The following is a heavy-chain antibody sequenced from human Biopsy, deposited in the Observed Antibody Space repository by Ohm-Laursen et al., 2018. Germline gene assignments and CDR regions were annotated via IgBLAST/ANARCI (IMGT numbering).Heavy chain of an antibody. J-gene: IGHJ5*02. Sequence: SETLSLTCAVSGGSISNNNYYWGWIRQPPGKGLEWIGRIFYRGSTHYKPSLKSRVNISVDTSKNQFSLKLTSVTAADTAVYYCARDYDTSGYYYVSWGQGTLVTVSS. CDR2: IFYRGST. CDR1: GGSISNNNYY. CDR3: ARDYDTSGYYYVS. V-gene: IGHV4-39*01. D-gene: IGHD3-22*01.